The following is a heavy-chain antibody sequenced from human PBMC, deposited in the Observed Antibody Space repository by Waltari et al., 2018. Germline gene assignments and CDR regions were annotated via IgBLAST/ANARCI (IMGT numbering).Heavy chain of an antibody. V-gene: IGHV3-48*03. CDR2: ISSSGSTI. CDR3: ATAENQYYYDSSSFDY. D-gene: IGHD3-22*01. J-gene: IGHJ4*02. CDR1: GFTFSSYE. Sequence: EVQLVESGGGLVQPGGSLRLSCAASGFTFSSYEMNWVRQAPGKGLEWVSYISSSGSTIYYADTVKGRFTITRDNAKNSLYLQMNSLRAEDTAVYYCATAENQYYYDSSSFDYWGQGTLVTVSS.